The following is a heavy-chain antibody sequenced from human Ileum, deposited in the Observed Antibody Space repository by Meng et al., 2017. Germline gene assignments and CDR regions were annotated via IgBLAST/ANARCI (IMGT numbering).Heavy chain of an antibody. CDR3: ARDRGVRDLDH. V-gene: IGHV3-33*01. CDR2: IWSDGSNK. CDR1: GISFSTSG. J-gene: IGHJ4*02. Sequence: GGSLRLSCVASGISFSTSGMHWVRQAPGKGLEWVAMIWSDGSNKYYADSVKGRFSISRDNSKNTVYLQMDSLRADDTAVFYCARDRGVRDLDHWGQGTLVTVSS. D-gene: IGHD3-10*01.